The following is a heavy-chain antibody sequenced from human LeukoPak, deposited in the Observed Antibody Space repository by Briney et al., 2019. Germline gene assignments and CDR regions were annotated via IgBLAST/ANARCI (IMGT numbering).Heavy chain of an antibody. D-gene: IGHD3-16*01. CDR2: FDPEDGET. CDR3: AFTFVHRPLYYYYGMDV. Sequence: ASVKVSCKVSGYTLTELSMHWVRQAPGKGLEWMGGFDPEDGETIYAQKFQGRVTMTEDTSTDTAYMELSSLRSEDTAVYYCAFTFVHRPLYYYYGMDVWGQGTTVTVSS. V-gene: IGHV1-24*01. J-gene: IGHJ6*02. CDR1: GYTLTELS.